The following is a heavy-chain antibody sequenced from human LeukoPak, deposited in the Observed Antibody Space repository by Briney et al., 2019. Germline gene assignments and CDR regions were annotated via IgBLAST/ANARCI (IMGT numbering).Heavy chain of an antibody. CDR1: GYTFTGYY. CDR2: INPNSGGT. D-gene: IGHD2-8*01. V-gene: IGHV1-2*04. Sequence: ASVKVSCKASGYTFTGYYMRWVRQAPGQGLEWMGWINPNSGGTNYAQKFQGWVTMTRDTSISTAYMELSRLRSDDTAVYYCARNGGRGPNYYYGMDVWGQGTTVTVSS. CDR3: ARNGGRGPNYYYGMDV. J-gene: IGHJ6*02.